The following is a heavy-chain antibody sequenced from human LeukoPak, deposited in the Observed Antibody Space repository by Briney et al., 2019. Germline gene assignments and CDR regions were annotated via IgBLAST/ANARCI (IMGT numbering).Heavy chain of an antibody. CDR3: ARDATITNES. CDR1: GYTYIGYY. D-gene: IGHD3-3*01. CDR2: ISGNNDNP. V-gene: IGHV1-18*01. Sequence: ASVNDSFMASGYTYIGYYIHWVRQAPGQGVEWMGWISGNNDNPNYEQMLQGRFTMTTDSSTSTAYMELRNLRSEDTAVYYCARDATITNESCGHGALWTVSS. J-gene: IGHJ4*03.